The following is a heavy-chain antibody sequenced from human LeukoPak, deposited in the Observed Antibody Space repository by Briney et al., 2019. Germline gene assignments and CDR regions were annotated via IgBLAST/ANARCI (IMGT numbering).Heavy chain of an antibody. D-gene: IGHD3-9*01. CDR2: ISGSGGST. CDR1: GFTFSSYA. Sequence: GGSLRLSCAASGFTFSSYAMSWVRQAPGKGLEWVSAISGSGGSTYYADSVKGRFTISRDNSKNTLYLQMNSLRHEDTAIYYCVIWGDYDVLTGYYVSDYRGQGTLVTVSS. V-gene: IGHV3-23*01. J-gene: IGHJ4*02. CDR3: VIWGDYDVLTGYYVSDY.